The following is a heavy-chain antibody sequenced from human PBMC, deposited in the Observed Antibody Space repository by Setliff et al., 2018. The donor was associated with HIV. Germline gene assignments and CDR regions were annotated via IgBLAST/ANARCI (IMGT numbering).Heavy chain of an antibody. V-gene: IGHV3-30*03. CDR3: ARGHRTSDAFDV. CDR2: IAHDGGTQ. J-gene: IGHJ3*01. D-gene: IGHD2-2*01. Sequence: PGGSLRLSCAASGITFSTNAMHWVRQVPGKGLQWVAVIAHDGGTQYYADSVLGRFTISRDNSKNTLDLQMNSLGVDDTAIYYCARGHRTSDAFDVWGQGTMVTVS. CDR1: GITFSTNA.